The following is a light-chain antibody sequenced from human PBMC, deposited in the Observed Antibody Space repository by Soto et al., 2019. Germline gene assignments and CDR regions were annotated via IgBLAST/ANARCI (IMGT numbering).Light chain of an antibody. J-gene: IGLJ1*01. V-gene: IGLV1-44*01. CDR1: SSNIGSNT. CDR2: SNN. CDR3: AAWDDSLNGLYV. Sequence: QSVLTQPPSASGTPGQRVTISCSGSSSNIGSNTVNWYQQLPGTAPKLLIYSNNQRPSGVPDRCSGSKSGTSASLAISGLQSEDEDDYYCAAWDDSLNGLYVFGTGTKLTVL.